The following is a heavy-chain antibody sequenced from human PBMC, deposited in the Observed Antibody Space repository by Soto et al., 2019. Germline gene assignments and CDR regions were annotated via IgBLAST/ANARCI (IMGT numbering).Heavy chain of an antibody. J-gene: IGHJ4*02. CDR1: EYIFTNYD. CDR2: MNPNNEKT. CDR3: ARGPRNWGFDY. V-gene: IGHV1-8*01. D-gene: IGHD7-27*01. Sequence: QVQLVQSGAEVKKPGASVKVSCKASEYIFTNYDFNWVRQAPGQGFEWMGWMNPNNEKTGYAQKFQSRVTMTRDTSISTAYMELSSLRSEDTAVDYCARGPRNWGFDYWGQGTLVIVSS.